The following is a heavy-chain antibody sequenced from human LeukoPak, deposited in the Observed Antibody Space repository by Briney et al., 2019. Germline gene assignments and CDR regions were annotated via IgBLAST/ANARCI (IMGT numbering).Heavy chain of an antibody. J-gene: IGHJ3*02. D-gene: IGHD2-21*01. CDR2: IRSKANSYAT. CDR1: GFTFSGSA. V-gene: IGHV3-73*01. Sequence: GRSLKLSCEASGFTFSGSAMHWVRQASGKGQEWVGRIRSKANSYATAYAASVKGRFTISRDDSKNTAYLQMNSLKTEDTAVYYCRERGDYAFDIWGQGTMVTVSS. CDR3: RERGDYAFDI.